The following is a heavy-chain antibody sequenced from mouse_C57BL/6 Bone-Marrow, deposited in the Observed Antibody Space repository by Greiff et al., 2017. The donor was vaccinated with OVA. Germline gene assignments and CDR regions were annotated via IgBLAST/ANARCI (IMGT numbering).Heavy chain of an antibody. D-gene: IGHD1-2*01. J-gene: IGHJ4*01. Sequence: VKVVESGPGLVAPSQSLSITCTVSGFSLTSYAISWVRQPPGKGLEWLGVIWTGGGTNYNSALKSRLSISKDNSKSQVFLKMNSLQTDDTARYYCARNGATAYYAMDYWGQGTSVTVSS. V-gene: IGHV2-9-1*01. CDR3: ARNGATAYYAMDY. CDR2: IWTGGGT. CDR1: GFSLTSYA.